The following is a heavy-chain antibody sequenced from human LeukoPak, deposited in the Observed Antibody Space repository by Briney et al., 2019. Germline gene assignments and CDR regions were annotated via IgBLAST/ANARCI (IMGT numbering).Heavy chain of an antibody. CDR2: ISSSSTNI. Sequence: GGSLRLSCEASGFTFNMYTMAWVRQTPWKGLEWVSSISSSSTNIYYADSVKGRFTISRDNAKNSLSLQMNSLRAEDTAVYYCARVNPQRPDCSSTSCFVDAFDIWGQGTMVTVSS. V-gene: IGHV3-21*01. D-gene: IGHD2-2*01. CDR1: GFTFNMYT. CDR3: ARVNPQRPDCSSTSCFVDAFDI. J-gene: IGHJ3*02.